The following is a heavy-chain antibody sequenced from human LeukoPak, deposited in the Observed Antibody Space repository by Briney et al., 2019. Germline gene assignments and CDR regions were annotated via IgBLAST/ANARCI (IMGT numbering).Heavy chain of an antibody. D-gene: IGHD5-18*01. CDR1: GFSFSTYG. Sequence: PGGTLRLSCAASGFSFSTYGMHWVRQAPGKGLEWVSAISGSGGSTYYADSVKGRFTISRDNSKNTLYLQMNSLRAEDTAVYYCAKSRTAMVSPFDYWGQGTLVTVSS. CDR2: ISGSGGST. CDR3: AKSRTAMVSPFDY. J-gene: IGHJ4*02. V-gene: IGHV3-23*01.